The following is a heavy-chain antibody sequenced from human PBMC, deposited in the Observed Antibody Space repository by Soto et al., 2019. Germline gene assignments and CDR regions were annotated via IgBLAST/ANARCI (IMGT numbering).Heavy chain of an antibody. CDR1: SGSISSSNW. D-gene: IGHD2-15*01. CDR3: ASLGYCSGGSCYSWAFDI. V-gene: IGHV4-4*02. CDR2: IYHSGST. Sequence: SEILSVSCGVASGSISSSNWWSWVRQPPGKGLEWMGEIYHSGSTNYNPSLKSRVTISVDKSKNQFSLKLSSVTAADTAVYYCASLGYCSGGSCYSWAFDIWGQGTMVTVSS. J-gene: IGHJ3*02.